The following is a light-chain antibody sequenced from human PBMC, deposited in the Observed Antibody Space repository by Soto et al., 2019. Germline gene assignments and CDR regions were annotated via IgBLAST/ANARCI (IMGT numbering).Light chain of an antibody. CDR1: SSDVGGYEY. Sequence: QSALTQPASVSGSPGQSITISCTGTSSDVGGYEYVSWYQQHPGKAPKLVIYEVNTRASEISTRFSGSRSGNTASLTISALQTGDEADYYCNSYTNKSNWVFGGGTTLTV. V-gene: IGLV2-14*01. CDR3: NSYTNKSNWV. CDR2: EVN. J-gene: IGLJ3*02.